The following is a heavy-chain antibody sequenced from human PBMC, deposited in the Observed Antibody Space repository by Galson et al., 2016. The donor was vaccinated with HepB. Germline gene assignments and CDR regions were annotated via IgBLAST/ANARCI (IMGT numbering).Heavy chain of an antibody. CDR3: GKDIVWSGYARGVDF. D-gene: IGHD3-3*01. Sequence: SLRLSCAASGFTFSRFWMSWVRQAPGQGLEWVANVNQAGSGKYYVDSVKGRFSIYRDNSKNTLYLQMNSLGAEDTAIYYCGKDIVWSGYARGVDFWGQGTLVTVSS. J-gene: IGHJ4*02. CDR1: GFTFSRFW. V-gene: IGHV3-7*01. CDR2: VNQAGSGK.